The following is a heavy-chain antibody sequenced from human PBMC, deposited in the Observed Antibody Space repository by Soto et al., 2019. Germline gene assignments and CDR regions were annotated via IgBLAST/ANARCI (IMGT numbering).Heavy chain of an antibody. CDR3: ARRPSYSDSYFDH. CDR1: GFMFSSYA. J-gene: IGHJ4*02. V-gene: IGHV3-30-3*01. CDR2: KTYDGSNK. D-gene: IGHD4-17*01. Sequence: GGSLRLSCAASGFMFSSYAMHWVRQAPGKGLEWVAVKTYDGSNKYYADSVKGRFTISRDNSKNTLYLQMNSLRLEDTAVYYCARRPSYSDSYFDHWGQGTLVTVSS.